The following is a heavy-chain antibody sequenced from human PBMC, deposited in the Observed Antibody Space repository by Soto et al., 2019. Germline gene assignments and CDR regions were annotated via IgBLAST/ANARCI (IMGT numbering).Heavy chain of an antibody. D-gene: IGHD2-2*02. CDR3: AHSIVVVPAAIRGFLGDGYCMDV. Sequence: QITLKESGPTLVKPTQTLTLTCTFSGFSLSTSGVGVGWIRQPPGKALEWRAPIYWDDDKRYSPCLKSRFTITNDTSNNRVVLTMTSSDPVDTVSYYCAHSIVVVPAAIRGFLGDGYCMDVRGQGTTVTFSS. V-gene: IGHV2-5*02. CDR2: IYWDDDK. CDR1: GFSLSTSGVG. J-gene: IGHJ6*02.